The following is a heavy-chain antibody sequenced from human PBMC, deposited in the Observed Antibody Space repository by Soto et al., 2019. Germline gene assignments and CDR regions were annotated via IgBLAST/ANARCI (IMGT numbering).Heavy chain of an antibody. CDR2: ISPSGDAA. CDR3: AKKSNIVSYAHAFDY. J-gene: IGHJ4*02. V-gene: IGHV3-23*01. D-gene: IGHD2-21*01. CDR1: RFTFSSYG. Sequence: GGSLRLSCAASRFTFSSYGMNWVRQAPGKGLEWVSAISPSGDAALYADSVRGRFTISRDNSKDTVTLYLQMNNLRAEDTALYYCAKKSNIVSYAHAFDYWGQGTQVTVSS.